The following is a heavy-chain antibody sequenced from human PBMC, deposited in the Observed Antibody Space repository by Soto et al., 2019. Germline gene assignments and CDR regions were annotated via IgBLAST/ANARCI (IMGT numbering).Heavy chain of an antibody. CDR3: ARDRGSVAGYFDY. CDR1: GCTFDDDA. Sequence: EVQLVESGGGLVQPGRSLRLSCAACGCTFDDDAMHWVRQAPGKGLEWVSYISSSSSTIYYADSVKGRFTISRDNAKNSLYLQMNSLRDEDTAVYYCARDRGSVAGYFDYWGQGTLVTASS. D-gene: IGHD6-19*01. CDR2: ISSSSSTI. V-gene: IGHV3-48*02. J-gene: IGHJ4*02.